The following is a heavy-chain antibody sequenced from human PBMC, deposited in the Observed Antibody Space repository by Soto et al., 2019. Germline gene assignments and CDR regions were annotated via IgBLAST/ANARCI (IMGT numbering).Heavy chain of an antibody. D-gene: IGHD3-3*01. J-gene: IGHJ6*02. CDR1: GGSISSGGYS. V-gene: IGHV4-30-2*03. CDR2: IYHSGKTI. CDR3: ARQDFFYYGMDV. Sequence: SETLSLTCAVSGGSISSGGYSWSWIRQPPGKGLEWIGYIYHSGKTIYYNPSLKSRATISVDTSKNQFSLKLTSVTAADTAMYYCARQDFFYYGMDVWGQGTTVTVSS.